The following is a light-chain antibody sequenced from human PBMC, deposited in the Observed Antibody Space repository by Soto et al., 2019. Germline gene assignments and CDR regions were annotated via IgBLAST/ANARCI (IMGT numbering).Light chain of an antibody. CDR3: SSYTNTMSYV. J-gene: IGLJ1*01. V-gene: IGLV2-14*03. CDR2: DVY. CDR1: SSDVGAYDY. Sequence: QSALTQPASVSGSPGQSITISFTGTSSDVGAYDYVSWYQQHPGKAPKLMIYDVYARPSGVSHRFSGSKSGNTASLTISGLQSDDEADYYCSSYTNTMSYVFGTGTKLTVL.